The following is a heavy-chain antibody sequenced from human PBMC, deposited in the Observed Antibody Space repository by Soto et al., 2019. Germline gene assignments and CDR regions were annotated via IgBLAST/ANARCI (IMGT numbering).Heavy chain of an antibody. CDR1: GFTFSSYE. J-gene: IGHJ4*02. CDR2: ISSSGSTI. D-gene: IGHD1-26*01. V-gene: IGHV3-48*03. Sequence: EVQLVESGGGLVQPGGSLRLSCAASGFTFSSYEMNWVRQAPGKGLEGVSYISSSGSTIYYADSVKGRFTISRDNAKNSLYLQMNSLRAEDTAVYYCARDNFIVGATSFYFDYWGQGTLVTVSS. CDR3: ARDNFIVGATSFYFDY.